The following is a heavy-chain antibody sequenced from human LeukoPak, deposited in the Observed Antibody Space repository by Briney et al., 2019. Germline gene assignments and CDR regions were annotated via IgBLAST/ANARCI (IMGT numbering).Heavy chain of an antibody. CDR1: GDSVSSNSAA. D-gene: IGHD3-10*01. Sequence: SQTLSLTCAISGDSVSSNSAAWNWIRQSPSRGLEWLGRTYYRSKWYNDYAVSVKSRITINPDTSKNQFSLQLNSVTPEDTAVYYCARAANVLLWFGELLSENYFDYWAREPWSPSPQ. CDR3: ARAANVLLWFGELLSENYFDY. V-gene: IGHV6-1*01. CDR2: TYYRSKWYN. J-gene: IGHJ4*02.